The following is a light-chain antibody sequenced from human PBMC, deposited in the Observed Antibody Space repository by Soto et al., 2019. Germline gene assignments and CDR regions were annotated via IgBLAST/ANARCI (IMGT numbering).Light chain of an antibody. V-gene: IGKV3-20*01. CDR3: QQYDSSPRA. Sequence: EIVLTQSPRTLSLSPGERATLSCRASQSLRSTSLAWYQQKPGQAPRLLISGASTRAADIPDRFSGSGSGTDFTLTIGRLEPGDLAAYYGQQYDSSPRAFGQGTKVEIK. CDR2: GAS. CDR1: QSLRSTS. J-gene: IGKJ1*01.